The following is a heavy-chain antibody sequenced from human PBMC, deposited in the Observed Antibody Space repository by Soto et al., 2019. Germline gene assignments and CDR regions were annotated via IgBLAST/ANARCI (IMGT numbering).Heavy chain of an antibody. V-gene: IGHV4-59*01. CDR1: GGSISNYY. CDR2: IYYRGST. J-gene: IGHJ4*02. Sequence: QVQLQESGPGLVKPSETLSLTCIVSGGSISNYYWSWIRQPPGKGLEWIGYIYYRGSTNYNPSLKCRVTTPVDTSKNQSALKLSAVTAADTAVYYCARGGYNWNDVTDYWGQGTLVTVSS. D-gene: IGHD1-20*01. CDR3: ARGGYNWNDVTDY.